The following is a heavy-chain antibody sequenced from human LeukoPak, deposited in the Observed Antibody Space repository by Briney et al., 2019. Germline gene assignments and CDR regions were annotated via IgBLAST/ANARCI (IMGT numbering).Heavy chain of an antibody. J-gene: IGHJ6*04. V-gene: IGHV1-3*01. CDR2: INAGNGNT. Sequence: ASVKVSCKASGYTFTSYAMHWVRQAPGQRLEWMGWINAGNGNTKYSQKFQGRVTITRDTSASTAYMELSSLRSEDTAVYYCARDPVWFGELSYYNYGMDVWSKGTSVTVSS. D-gene: IGHD3-10*01. CDR3: ARDPVWFGELSYYNYGMDV. CDR1: GYTFTSYA.